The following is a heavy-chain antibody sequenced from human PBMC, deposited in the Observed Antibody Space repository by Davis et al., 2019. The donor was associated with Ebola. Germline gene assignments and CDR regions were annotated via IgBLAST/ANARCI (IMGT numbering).Heavy chain of an antibody. CDR1: VGTFSS. CDR2: IIPIFGTA. J-gene: IGHJ6*02. Sequence: SVNVSCKASVGTFSSSWLRQPPGQGLEWMGGIIPIFGTANYAQKFQGRVTITADKSTSTAYMELSSLRSEDTAVYYCARDPLSVAANSFGMDVWGQGTTVTVSS. D-gene: IGHD2-15*01. CDR3: ARDPLSVAANSFGMDV. V-gene: IGHV1-69*06.